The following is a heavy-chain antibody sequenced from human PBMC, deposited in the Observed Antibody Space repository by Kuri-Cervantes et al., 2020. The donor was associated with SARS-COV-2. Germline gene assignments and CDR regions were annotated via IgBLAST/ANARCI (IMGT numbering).Heavy chain of an antibody. CDR1: GYTLTELS. J-gene: IGHJ5*02. CDR2: FDPEDGET. CDR3: ARRGGQPAAKPAVWFDP. D-gene: IGHD2-2*02. V-gene: IGHV1-24*01. Sequence: ASVKVSCKVSGYTLTELSMHWVRQAPGKGLEWMGGFDPEDGETIYVQKFQGRVTMTEDTSTDTAYMELRSLRSEDTAIYYCARRGGQPAAKPAVWFDPWGQGALVTVSS.